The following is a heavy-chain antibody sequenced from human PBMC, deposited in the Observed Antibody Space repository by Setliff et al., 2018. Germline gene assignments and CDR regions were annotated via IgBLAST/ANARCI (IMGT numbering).Heavy chain of an antibody. V-gene: IGHV4-34*01. D-gene: IGHD6-13*01. Sequence: SETLSLTCPQESLRDPPGGSFSGYYWSWIRQPPGEGLENIGEIDHSGTTSYNPSLKSRVTISVDTSKNQFSLKLRSVTAADTAVYFCARGKLRSSRWYDRDGLDIWGQGTLVTVSS. J-gene: IGHJ3*02. CDR1: DPPGGSFSGYY. CDR3: ARGKLRSSRWYDRDGLDI. CDR2: IDHSGTT.